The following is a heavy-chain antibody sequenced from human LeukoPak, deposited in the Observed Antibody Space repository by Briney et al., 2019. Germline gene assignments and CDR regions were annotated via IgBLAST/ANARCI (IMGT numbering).Heavy chain of an antibody. J-gene: IGHJ5*02. V-gene: IGHV3-15*01. CDR2: IKSKTDGGTT. CDR1: GFTFSNAW. D-gene: IGHD6-6*01. Sequence: PGGSLRLSCAASGFTFSNAWMSWVRQAPGKGLEWVGRIKSKTDGGTTDYAAPVQGRCTISRDDSKNTLYLQMNSLKTDDTAVYYCTTGRIAALSWFDPWGQGTPVTVSS. CDR3: TTGRIAALSWFDP.